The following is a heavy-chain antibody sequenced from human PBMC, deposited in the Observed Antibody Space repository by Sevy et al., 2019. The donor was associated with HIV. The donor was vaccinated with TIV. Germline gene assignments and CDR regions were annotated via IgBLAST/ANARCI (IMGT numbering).Heavy chain of an antibody. V-gene: IGHV3-23*01. D-gene: IGHD3-3*01. CDR2: ISHSGDST. CDR1: GFTFSSYA. CDR3: AGRKVGDFWSGSIRGPWAGGPLFDY. J-gene: IGHJ4*02. Sequence: GGSLRLSCTSSGFTFSSYAMNWVRQAPGKGLEWVSTISHSGDSTYYADSGKGRFTISRENSENTLYLQMNSLRAEDTALYYCAGRKVGDFWSGSIRGPWAGGPLFDYWGQGTLVTVSS.